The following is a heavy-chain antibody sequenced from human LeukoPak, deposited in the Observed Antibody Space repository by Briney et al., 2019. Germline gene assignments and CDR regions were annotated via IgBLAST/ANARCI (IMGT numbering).Heavy chain of an antibody. J-gene: IGHJ4*02. Sequence: GGSLRLSCAASGFTFSSYNMNWVRQAPGKGLEWVSFISSSSSYIYYTDSVKGRFTTSRDNAKNSLYLQMNSLRAEDTAVYYCARGDLMNRLFWGQGTLVTVSS. CDR3: ARGDLMNRLF. CDR1: GFTFSSYN. V-gene: IGHV3-21*01. CDR2: ISSSSSYI.